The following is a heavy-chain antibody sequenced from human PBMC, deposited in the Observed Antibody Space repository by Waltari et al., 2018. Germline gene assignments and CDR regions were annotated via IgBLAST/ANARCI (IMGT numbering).Heavy chain of an antibody. D-gene: IGHD3-10*01. CDR1: GFTFSSYG. J-gene: IGHJ4*02. V-gene: IGHV3-33*01. CDR3: ARGYYYGSGSYPLDY. CDR2: IWDDGSNK. Sequence: QVQLVESGGGVVQPGRSLRLSCAASGFTFSSYGMHWVRQAQGKGLGWVAVIWDDGSNKYYANSVKGRVTIARDKSKNTLYLQMNSLRAEDTAVYYCARGYYYGSGSYPLDYWGQGTLVTVSS.